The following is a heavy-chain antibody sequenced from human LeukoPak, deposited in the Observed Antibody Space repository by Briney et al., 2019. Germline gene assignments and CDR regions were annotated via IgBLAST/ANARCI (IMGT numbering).Heavy chain of an antibody. Sequence: PSETLSLTCTVSGYSLSSGFYWGWIRQPPGKGLEWIGYIYTSGSTYYSPSLKSRVTISLDTSKNQFSLKLISVTAADTAVYYCARRGTWFDPWGQGTLVTVSS. V-gene: IGHV4-38-2*02. J-gene: IGHJ5*02. CDR1: GYSLSSGFY. CDR2: IYTSGST. CDR3: ARRGTWFDP. D-gene: IGHD3-10*01.